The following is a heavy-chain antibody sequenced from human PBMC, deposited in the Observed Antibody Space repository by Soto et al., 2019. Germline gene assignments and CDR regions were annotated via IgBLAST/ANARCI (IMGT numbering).Heavy chain of an antibody. CDR1: GYTFTGYY. D-gene: IGHD7-27*01. CDR3: ARASGDRWEDYFDY. V-gene: IGHV1-2*04. CDR2: INPNSGGT. Sequence: ASVKVSCKASGYTFTGYYMHWVRQAPGQGLEWMGWINPNSGGTNYAQKFQGWVTMTRDTSISTAYMELSRLRSDDTAVYYCARASGDRWEDYFDYWGQGTLVTVSS. J-gene: IGHJ4*02.